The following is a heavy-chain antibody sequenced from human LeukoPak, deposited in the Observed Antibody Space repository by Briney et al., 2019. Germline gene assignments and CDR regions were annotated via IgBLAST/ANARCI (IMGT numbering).Heavy chain of an antibody. J-gene: IGHJ6*02. Sequence: PSETLSLTCTVSGGSISNYYWSWIRQPPGKELEWIGYIYYSGSTNYNPSLKSRVTISVDTSKNHFSLKLSSVTAADTAVYYCARVAGSNYYYYGMDVWGQGTTVTVSS. CDR3: ARVAGSNYYYYGMDV. CDR2: IYYSGST. V-gene: IGHV4-59*01. CDR1: GGSISNYY.